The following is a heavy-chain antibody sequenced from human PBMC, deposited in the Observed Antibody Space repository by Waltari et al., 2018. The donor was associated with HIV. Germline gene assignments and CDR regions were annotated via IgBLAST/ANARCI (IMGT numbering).Heavy chain of an antibody. V-gene: IGHV4-39*01. Sequence: QLQLQQLGPGLVKPSETLSLTCTVSGGSVINSDYYWDFIRQSPGKGLEWIGNIYYTGTTFYNPSLKSRVTMSADLSRNQFSLRLNSVTAADTAIYYCARRPRMAAFYLYYGMDVWGQGTTVTVSS. CDR1: GGSVINSDYY. J-gene: IGHJ6*02. D-gene: IGHD2-8*01. CDR3: ARRPRMAAFYLYYGMDV. CDR2: IYYTGTT.